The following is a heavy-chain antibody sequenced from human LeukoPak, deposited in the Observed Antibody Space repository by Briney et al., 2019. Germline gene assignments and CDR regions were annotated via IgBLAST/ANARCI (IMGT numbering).Heavy chain of an antibody. CDR1: GYTFTDYY. CDR3: VTETVGAILPFDY. D-gene: IGHD1-26*01. Sequence: GASVKVSCKASGYTFTDYYMHWVQQAPGKGLEWMGRVDPEDGETIYAEKFQGRVTITADTSTDTAYMELSSLRSEDTAVYYCVTETVGAILPFDYWGQGTLVTVSS. J-gene: IGHJ4*02. V-gene: IGHV1-69-2*01. CDR2: VDPEDGET.